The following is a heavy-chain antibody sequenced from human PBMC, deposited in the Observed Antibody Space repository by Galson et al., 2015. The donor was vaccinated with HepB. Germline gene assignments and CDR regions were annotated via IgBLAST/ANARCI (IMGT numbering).Heavy chain of an antibody. CDR2: IRTKAKSYAT. V-gene: IGHV3-73*01. Sequence: SLRLSCAASGFTFSGSAMHWVRQASGKGLEWVGRIRTKAKSYATAYVASVKGRFTISRDDSKNTTYLQMNSLKIEDTAVYYCTRSLGSDCISTSCYGFDMWGQGTVVTVSS. D-gene: IGHD2-2*01. J-gene: IGHJ3*02. CDR1: GFTFSGSA. CDR3: TRSLGSDCISTSCYGFDM.